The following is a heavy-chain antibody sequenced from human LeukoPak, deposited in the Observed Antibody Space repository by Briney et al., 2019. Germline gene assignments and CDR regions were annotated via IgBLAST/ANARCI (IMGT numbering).Heavy chain of an antibody. V-gene: IGHV4-39*01. CDR3: ASRYCSGGSCPTDY. CDR1: GGSISSSSYY. Sequence: SETLSLTCTVSGGSISSSSYYWGWIRQPPGKGLEWIGSIYYSGSTYYNPSLKSRVTISVDTSKNQSSLKLSSVTAADTAVYYCASRYCSGGSCPTDYWGQGPLVTVSS. J-gene: IGHJ4*02. D-gene: IGHD2-15*01. CDR2: IYYSGST.